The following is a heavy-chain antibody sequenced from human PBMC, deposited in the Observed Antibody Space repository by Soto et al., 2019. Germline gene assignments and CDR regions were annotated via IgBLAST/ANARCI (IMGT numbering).Heavy chain of an antibody. Sequence: QVQLVESGGGVAQPERSLRLSCATSGFTFSDFGMHWVRQGPGKGLEWVAAISADGSDKYYPGSVKGRFTISRDNTKNALYLQMNSLRTEDTAIYYGAKGTAVARQHFANWGQGTLVTVSS. CDR3: AKGTAVARQHFAN. D-gene: IGHD6-19*01. J-gene: IGHJ4*02. CDR1: GFTFSDFG. CDR2: ISADGSDK. V-gene: IGHV3-30*18.